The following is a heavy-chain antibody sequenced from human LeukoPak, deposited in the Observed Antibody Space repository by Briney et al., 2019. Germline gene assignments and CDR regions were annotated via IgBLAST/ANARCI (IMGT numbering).Heavy chain of an antibody. CDR1: GFTFSSYW. J-gene: IGHJ5*02. CDR3: ARDLRTTNWLDP. Sequence: PGGSLRLSCAASGFTFSSYWMHWVRPVPGKGLVWVSRMNSDGSSIIYADSVKGRFTISRDNAKNTLYLQMNSLRAEDTAVYYCARDLRTTNWLDPWGQGTLVTVSS. D-gene: IGHD2-2*01. CDR2: MNSDGSSI. V-gene: IGHV3-74*01.